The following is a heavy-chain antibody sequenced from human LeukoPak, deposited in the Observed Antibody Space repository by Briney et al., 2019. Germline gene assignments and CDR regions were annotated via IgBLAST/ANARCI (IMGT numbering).Heavy chain of an antibody. D-gene: IGHD6-19*01. J-gene: IGHJ4*02. Sequence: SVKVSCKASGGTFSSYAISWVRQAPGQGLEWMGGIIPIFGTANYAQKFQGRVTITTDESTSTAYMELSSLRSEDTAVYYCARAYVAAYYFDYWGQGTLVTVSS. CDR1: GGTFSSYA. V-gene: IGHV1-69*05. CDR2: IIPIFGTA. CDR3: ARAYVAAYYFDY.